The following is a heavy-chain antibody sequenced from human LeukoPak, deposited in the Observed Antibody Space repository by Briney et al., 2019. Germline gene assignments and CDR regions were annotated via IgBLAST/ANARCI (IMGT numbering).Heavy chain of an antibody. CDR3: ARRGPLAAANFDY. D-gene: IGHD6-13*01. Sequence: SETLSLTCTVSGGSISSYYWSWIRQPPGKGLEWIGYIYYSGSTNYNASLKSRVTISVDTSKNQFSLKLSSVTTADTAVYYCARRGPLAAANFDYWGQGTLVTVSS. J-gene: IGHJ4*02. CDR1: GGSISSYY. CDR2: IYYSGST. V-gene: IGHV4-59*01.